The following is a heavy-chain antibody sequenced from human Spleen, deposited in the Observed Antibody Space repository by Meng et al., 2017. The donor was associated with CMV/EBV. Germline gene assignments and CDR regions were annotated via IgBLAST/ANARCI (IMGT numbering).Heavy chain of an antibody. Sequence: SVKVSCKASGYTFTNYDINWVRQATGQGLEWMGRILLRPAREEYAQKFQGRVTITVDKSTNTVYMELSSLTSEDTAVYYCASDSFGVVETSTGNWFDPWGQGTLVTVSS. V-gene: IGHV1-69*04. CDR3: ASDSFGVVETSTGNWFDP. J-gene: IGHJ5*02. CDR1: GYTFTNYD. CDR2: ILLRPARE. D-gene: IGHD2-21*02.